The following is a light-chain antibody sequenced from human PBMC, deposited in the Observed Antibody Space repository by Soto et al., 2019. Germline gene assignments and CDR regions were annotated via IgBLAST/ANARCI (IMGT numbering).Light chain of an antibody. V-gene: IGKV4-1*01. J-gene: IGKJ1*01. CDR1: QSVLSTSINKNY. Sequence: DIVMTQSPDSLAVSLGERAAFNCKSSQSVLSTSINKNYLGWYQQKSGQPPKLLIYWASTRESGVPDRFSGSGSGTDFTLTISSLQAEDVATYYCQHYYSIPWTFGQGTRVEIK. CDR3: QHYYSIPWT. CDR2: WAS.